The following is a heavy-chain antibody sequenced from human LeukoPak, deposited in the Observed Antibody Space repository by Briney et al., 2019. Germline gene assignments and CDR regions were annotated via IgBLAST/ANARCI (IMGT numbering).Heavy chain of an antibody. D-gene: IGHD1-26*01. CDR1: GFTFSSYA. J-gene: IGHJ4*02. CDR2: ISSNGGST. V-gene: IGHV3-64*01. CDR3: ARARWDPSSPDDY. Sequence: PGGSLRLSCAASGFTFSSYAMHWVRQAPGKGLGYVSAISSNGGSTYYANSVKGRFTISRDNSKNTLYLQMGSLRAEDMAVYYCARARWDPSSPDDYWGQGTLVTVSS.